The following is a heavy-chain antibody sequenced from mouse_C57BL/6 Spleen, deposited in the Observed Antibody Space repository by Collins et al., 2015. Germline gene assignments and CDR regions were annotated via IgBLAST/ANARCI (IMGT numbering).Heavy chain of an antibody. J-gene: IGHJ4*01. CDR1: GYTFTSYW. D-gene: IGHD1-1*01. Sequence: QVQLQQPGAELVMPGASVKLSCKASGYTFTSYWMHWVKQRPIQGLEWIGNIDPSDSETHYNQKFKDKATLTVDKSSSTAYMQLSSLTSEDSAVYYCARDYGSSPYAMDYWGQGTSVTVSS. CDR2: IDPSDSET. V-gene: IGHV1-52*01. CDR3: ARDYGSSPYAMDY.